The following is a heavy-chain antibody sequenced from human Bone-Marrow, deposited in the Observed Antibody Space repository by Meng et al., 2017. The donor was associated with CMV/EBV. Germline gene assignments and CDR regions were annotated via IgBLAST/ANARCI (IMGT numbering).Heavy chain of an antibody. Sequence: GGSLRLSCAASGFTFSSYSMNWVRQAPGKGLEWVSSISSSSSYIYYADSVKGRFTISRDNSKNTLYLQMNSLRAEDTAVYYCAKGVLREIDAFDIWGQGTMVTVSS. CDR2: ISSSSSYI. CDR3: AKGVLREIDAFDI. D-gene: IGHD3-10*01. V-gene: IGHV3-21*01. CDR1: GFTFSSYS. J-gene: IGHJ3*02.